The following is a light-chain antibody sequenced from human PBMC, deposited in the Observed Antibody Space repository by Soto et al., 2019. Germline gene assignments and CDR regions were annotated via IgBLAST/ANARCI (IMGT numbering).Light chain of an antibody. CDR3: QQYYSYPRT. CDR2: AAS. V-gene: IGKV1-39*01. CDR1: QSIRSY. Sequence: DIQMTQSPSSLSASVGDRVTITCRASQSIRSYLNWYQQKPGIAPKLLIYAASTLQSGVPSRFSGSGSGTDFTLTISCLQSEDFATYYCQQYYSYPRTFGQGTKVDI. J-gene: IGKJ1*01.